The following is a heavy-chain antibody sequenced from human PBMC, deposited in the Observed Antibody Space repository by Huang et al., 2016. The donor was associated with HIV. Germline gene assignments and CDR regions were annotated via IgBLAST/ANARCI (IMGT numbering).Heavy chain of an antibody. CDR3: ARTAYSYGFRQGYNWFDP. D-gene: IGHD5-18*01. J-gene: IGHJ5*02. CDR2: IIPICGTA. V-gene: IGHV1-69*13. Sequence: QVLLVQSGAEVRKPGSSVKVSCTAFGGTFSSYAISWVRQAPGQGLEWRGGIIPICGTANDTQKFQGRVTITVDESTNTGYMELTRLTSEDTAVYYCARTAYSYGFRQGYNWFDPWGQGTPVTVSS. CDR1: GGTFSSYA.